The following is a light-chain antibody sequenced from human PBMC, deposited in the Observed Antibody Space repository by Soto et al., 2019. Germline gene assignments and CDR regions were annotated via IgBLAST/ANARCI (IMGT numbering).Light chain of an antibody. V-gene: IGKV2-28*01. Sequence: PLSLPVTPGEPASISCRSSQSLLHSNGYNYLDWYLQKPGQSPQLLIYLGSNRSSGVPDRFSGSGSGTDFTLKISRVEAEDVGVYYCMQALQTPLTFGGGTKVDIK. CDR1: QSLLHSNGYNY. CDR2: LGS. J-gene: IGKJ4*01. CDR3: MQALQTPLT.